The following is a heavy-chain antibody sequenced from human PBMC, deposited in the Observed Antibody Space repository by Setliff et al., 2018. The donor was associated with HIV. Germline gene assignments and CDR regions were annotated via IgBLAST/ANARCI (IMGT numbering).Heavy chain of an antibody. V-gene: IGHV4-38-2*01. CDR2: IYHSGST. Sequence: SETLSLTCAVSGYSISSGYYWGWIRQPPGKGLEWIGSIYHSGSTYYNPSLKSRVTVSVDTSKNQFSLKLTSVTVADTAVFYCARAGIKEDAFDIWGQGTMVTVSS. J-gene: IGHJ3*02. CDR3: ARAGIKEDAFDI. D-gene: IGHD3-10*01. CDR1: GYSISSGYY.